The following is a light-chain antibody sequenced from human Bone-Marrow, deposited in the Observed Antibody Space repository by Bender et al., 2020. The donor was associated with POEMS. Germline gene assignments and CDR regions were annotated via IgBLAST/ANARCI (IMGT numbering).Light chain of an antibody. CDR1: SSDVGSYNL. Sequence: QSALTQPASVSGSPGQSITISCTGTSSDVGSYNLVSWFQQHPDKAPKLMIFEVTQRPSGIPDRFSGSKSGNTASLTISGLQAEDEADYYCSSYASSNTWVFGGGTKLTVL. V-gene: IGLV2-14*02. CDR3: SSYASSNTWV. CDR2: EVT. J-gene: IGLJ3*02.